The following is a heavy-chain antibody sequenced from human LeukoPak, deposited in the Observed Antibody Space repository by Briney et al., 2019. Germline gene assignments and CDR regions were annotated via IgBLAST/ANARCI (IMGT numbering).Heavy chain of an antibody. D-gene: IGHD1-26*01. CDR2: IDGDGSST. V-gene: IGHV3-74*01. CDR3: AKSSGYSGSYSADY. CDR1: GFTFSSYW. Sequence: GGSLRLSCAASGFTFSSYWIHWVRQAPGKGLVWVSRIDGDGSSTTYADSVKGRFTISRDNAKNTLYLQMTSLRVEDTAVYYCAKSSGYSGSYSADYWGQGTLVTVSS. J-gene: IGHJ4*02.